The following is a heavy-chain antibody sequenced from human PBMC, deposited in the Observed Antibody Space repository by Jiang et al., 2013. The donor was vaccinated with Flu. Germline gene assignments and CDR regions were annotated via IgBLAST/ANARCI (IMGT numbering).Heavy chain of an antibody. CDR3: TRDLVRDVILIPATYFDY. D-gene: IGHD3-16*01. Sequence: SWLRQAQGGAGVGSFIRNKLYHGTTDYAASVKGRFTISRDDSKSIAYLQMSSLKTEDTAVYYCTRDLVRDVILIPATYFDYWGQGALVTVSS. CDR2: IRNKLYHGTT. J-gene: IGHJ4*02. V-gene: IGHV3-49*02.